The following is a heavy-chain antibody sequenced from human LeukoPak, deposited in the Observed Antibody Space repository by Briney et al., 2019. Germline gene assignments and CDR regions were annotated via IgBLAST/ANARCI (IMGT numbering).Heavy chain of an antibody. CDR3: ARGVAVAGTYFYFDY. D-gene: IGHD6-19*01. CDR2: INPSGGST. J-gene: IGHJ4*02. V-gene: IGHV1-46*01. Sequence: ASVKVSCKASGYTFTNYYMHWVRQAPGQGLEWMGMINPSGGSTSSAQKFQGRVTMTRDTSTSTVYMDLSSLRSEDTAVYFCARGVAVAGTYFYFDYWGQGTLVTVSS. CDR1: GYTFTNYY.